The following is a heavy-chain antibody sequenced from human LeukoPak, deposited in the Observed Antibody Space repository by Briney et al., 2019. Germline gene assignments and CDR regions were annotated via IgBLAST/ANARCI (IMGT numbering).Heavy chain of an antibody. J-gene: IGHJ4*02. CDR1: GYTFTSYY. D-gene: IGHD3-22*01. CDR2: INPSGGST. V-gene: IGHV1-46*01. Sequence: ASVKVSCKASGYTFTSYYMHWVRQAPGQGLEWMGIINPSGGSTSYAQKFQGRVTMTRDMSTSTVYMELSSLRSEDTAVYYCARDGNYDSSGYCHQLDYWGQGTLVTVSS. CDR3: ARDGNYDSSGYCHQLDY.